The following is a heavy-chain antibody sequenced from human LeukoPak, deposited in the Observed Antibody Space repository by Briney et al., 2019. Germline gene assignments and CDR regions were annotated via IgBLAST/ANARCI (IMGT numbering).Heavy chain of an antibody. CDR1: GFIFSNYG. Sequence: GGSLRLSCAASGFIFSNYGMHWVRQAPGKGLEWVAFVRYDGSNKYYVDSVKGRFTISRDDSKNTLCLQMNSLRAEDTAVYFCVRVGYSYGYGDWNHFDYWGQGTLVTVSS. CDR3: VRVGYSYGYGDWNHFDY. J-gene: IGHJ4*02. CDR2: VRYDGSNK. D-gene: IGHD5-18*01. V-gene: IGHV3-30*02.